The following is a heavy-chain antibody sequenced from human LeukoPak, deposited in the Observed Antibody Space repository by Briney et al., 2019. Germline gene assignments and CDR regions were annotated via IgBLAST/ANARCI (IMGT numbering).Heavy chain of an antibody. V-gene: IGHV4-4*07. CDR1: GGSISSYS. CDR3: AKDKMDIGSDAFDI. D-gene: IGHD1-14*01. Sequence: SETLSLTCTVSGGSISSYSWSWIRQPAGKGLEWIGRIYTSGTTNDNPSLKSRVTISVDKSKNQLSLKLGFVTAADTAVYYCAKDKMDIGSDAFDIWGQGTMLTVSS. CDR2: IYTSGTT. J-gene: IGHJ3*02.